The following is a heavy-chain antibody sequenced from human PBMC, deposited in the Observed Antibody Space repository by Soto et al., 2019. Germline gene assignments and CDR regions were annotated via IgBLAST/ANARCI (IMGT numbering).Heavy chain of an antibody. Sequence: QVQLQQWGAGLLKPSETLSLTCAVYGGSFSGYYWSWIRQPPGKGLEWIGEINHSGSTNYNPSLKSRVTISVDTSKNQFSLKRSSVTAADTAVYYCARGVSIAARPTTGSVDPWGQGTLVTVSS. J-gene: IGHJ5*02. D-gene: IGHD6-6*01. V-gene: IGHV4-34*01. CDR2: INHSGST. CDR3: ARGVSIAARPTTGSVDP. CDR1: GGSFSGYY.